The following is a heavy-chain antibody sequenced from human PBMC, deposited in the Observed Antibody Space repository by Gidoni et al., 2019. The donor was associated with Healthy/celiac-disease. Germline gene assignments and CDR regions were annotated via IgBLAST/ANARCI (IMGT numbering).Heavy chain of an antibody. D-gene: IGHD1-7*01. CDR1: GFTFSNAW. J-gene: IGHJ4*02. CDR3: TTPRYNWNYVFDY. Sequence: EVQLVESGGGLVKPGGSLRLSCAASGFTFSNAWMSWVRQAPGKGLEWVGRIKSKTDGGTTDYAAPVKGRFTISRDDSKNTLYLQMNSLKTEDTAVYYCTTPRYNWNYVFDYWGQGTLVTVSS. CDR2: IKSKTDGGTT. V-gene: IGHV3-15*01.